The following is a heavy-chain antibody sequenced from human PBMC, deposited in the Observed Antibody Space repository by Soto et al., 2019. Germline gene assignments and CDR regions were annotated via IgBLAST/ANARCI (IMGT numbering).Heavy chain of an antibody. J-gene: IGHJ5*02. D-gene: IGHD2-21*01. V-gene: IGHV3-23*01. Sequence: SGVRQKKKKGLEWVSAISGDGFGTYYTDSVKGRFTISRDNSKNTLYLQMDSLRDEDTAVYFCAKDREHCGGTSCHTLSFDLGGQ. CDR3: AKDREHCGGTSCHTLSFDL. CDR2: ISGDGFGT.